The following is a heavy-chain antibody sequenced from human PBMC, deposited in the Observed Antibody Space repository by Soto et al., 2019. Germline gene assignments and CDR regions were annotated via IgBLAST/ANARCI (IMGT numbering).Heavy chain of an antibody. D-gene: IGHD3-22*01. CDR1: GHSISADY. CDR2: VDASGNT. CDR3: ARDVGGSVVPHWFDP. Sequence: QVQLQESGPGLVKASETLSLSCTVSGHSISADYWSWIRQPAGKRLEWIGRVDASGNTNYNPSLKSRVTMSVETSKHQFFLKVRSVTAADTAMYFCARDVGGSVVPHWFDPWGQGALVTVSS. V-gene: IGHV4-4*07. J-gene: IGHJ5*02.